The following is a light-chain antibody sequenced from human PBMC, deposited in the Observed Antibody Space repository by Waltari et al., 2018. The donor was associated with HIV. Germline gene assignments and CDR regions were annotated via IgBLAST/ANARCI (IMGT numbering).Light chain of an antibody. CDR3: MIWHSSASHVV. J-gene: IGLJ2*01. Sequence: QAVLTQPSSLSASPGASASLTCTLRSGINVGTYRIYWYQQKPGSPPQYLLRYKSDSDKQQGSGAPSRFSGSKDASAKAGILLIAGLQSEDEADYYCMIWHSSASHVVFGGVTKLAVL. CDR2: YKSDSDK. CDR1: SGINVGTYR. V-gene: IGLV5-45*02.